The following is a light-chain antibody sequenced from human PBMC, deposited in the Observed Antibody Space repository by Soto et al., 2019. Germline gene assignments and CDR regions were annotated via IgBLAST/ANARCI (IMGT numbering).Light chain of an antibody. CDR3: CSYAGTSTYV. CDR1: SSDVGTYSL. Sequence: QSVLTQPASVSGSPGQSITISCTGTSSDVGTYSLVSWYQQHPGKAPKLMIYEVTKRPSGVSNRFSGSKSGNTASLTISGLQAEDEADYYCCSYAGTSTYVSGTGTKVTVL. V-gene: IGLV2-23*02. CDR2: EVT. J-gene: IGLJ1*01.